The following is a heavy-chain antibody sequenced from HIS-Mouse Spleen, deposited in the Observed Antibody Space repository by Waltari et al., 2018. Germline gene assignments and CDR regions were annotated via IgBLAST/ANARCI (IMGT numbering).Heavy chain of an antibody. CDR2: IYSSGGT. J-gene: IGHJ2*01. D-gene: IGHD6-13*01. CDR3: AREIPYSSSWYDWYFDL. V-gene: IGHV4-39*07. CDR1: GGSISSSSYY. Sequence: QLQLQESGPGLVKPSETLSLTCTVSGGSISSSSYYWGWIRQPPGKGLGWIGSIYSSGGTYYNPSLKGPVTISVDTSKNQFSLKLSSVTASDTAVYYCAREIPYSSSWYDWYFDLWGRGTLVTVSS.